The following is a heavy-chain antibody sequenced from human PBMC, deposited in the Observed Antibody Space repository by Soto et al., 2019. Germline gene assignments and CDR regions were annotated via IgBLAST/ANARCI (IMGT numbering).Heavy chain of an antibody. V-gene: IGHV3-30*03. J-gene: IGHJ3*02. CDR2: ISYDGSNK. CDR3: VADYVATDTFDI. CDR1: GCTLSSSG. Sequence: PXGSLLLSCADAGCTLSSSGIHGVRQAPGKGLEWVAVISYDGSNKYYADSVKGRFTISRDNSKNTLYLQMNSLRAEDTALYYRVADYVATDTFDIWGQGAMVTVSS. D-gene: IGHD3-10*02.